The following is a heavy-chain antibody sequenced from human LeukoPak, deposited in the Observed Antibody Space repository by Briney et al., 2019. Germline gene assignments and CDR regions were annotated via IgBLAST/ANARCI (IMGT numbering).Heavy chain of an antibody. CDR2: VVGSGDGT. J-gene: IGHJ5*02. CDR1: GFTFSNYA. D-gene: IGHD6-13*01. CDR3: ARGKAAGQVDLFDP. V-gene: IGHV3-23*01. Sequence: GGSLRLSCAASGFTFSNYAMTWVRQGPGKGLEWVSTVVGSGDGTFYADSVKGRFTMSRDSSKNTLYLQMSSLRAEDTAVYYCARGKAAGQVDLFDPWGQGTLVTVSS.